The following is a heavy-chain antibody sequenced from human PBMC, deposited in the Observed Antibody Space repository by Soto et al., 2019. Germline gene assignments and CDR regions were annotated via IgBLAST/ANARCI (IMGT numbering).Heavy chain of an antibody. Sequence: PGGSLRLSCAASGFTFSSYGMHWVRQAPGKGLEWVAVISYDGSNKYYADSVKGRFTISRDNSKNTLYLQMNSLRAEDTAVYYCAKDTFDPWGQGTLVTVSS. V-gene: IGHV3-30*18. J-gene: IGHJ5*02. CDR1: GFTFSSYG. CDR3: AKDTFDP. CDR2: ISYDGSNK.